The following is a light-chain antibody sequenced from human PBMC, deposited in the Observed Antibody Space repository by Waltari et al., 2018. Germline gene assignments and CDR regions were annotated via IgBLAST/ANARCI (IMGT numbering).Light chain of an antibody. CDR3: QQYNNWPQT. V-gene: IGKV3-15*01. CDR1: QSVSRH. Sequence: EIVMTQSPATLSVSPGERATLSCRASQSVSRHLAWYQQKPGQAPRLLLYGASTRATGIPARFSGSGSGTEFTLTISSLQSEDFAVYYCQQYNNWPQTFGQGTKVEIK. J-gene: IGKJ1*01. CDR2: GAS.